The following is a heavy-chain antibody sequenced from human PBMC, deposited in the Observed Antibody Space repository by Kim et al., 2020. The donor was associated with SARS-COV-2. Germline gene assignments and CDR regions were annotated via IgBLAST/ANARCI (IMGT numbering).Heavy chain of an antibody. Sequence: SETLSLTCTVSGGSINSSTANYYWGWIRQPPGKGLEWIGSIYYSGNTYYSPSLKSRVTISVDTSKNQFSLKLSSVTAVDTAIYYCARHGGAWGTYWDYWGQGILVTVSS. CDR2: IYYSGNT. J-gene: IGHJ4*02. V-gene: IGHV4-39*01. CDR3: ARHGGAWGTYWDY. CDR1: GGSINSSTANYY. D-gene: IGHD3-16*01.